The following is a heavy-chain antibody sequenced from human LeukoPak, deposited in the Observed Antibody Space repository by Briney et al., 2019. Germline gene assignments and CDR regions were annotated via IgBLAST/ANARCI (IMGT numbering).Heavy chain of an antibody. V-gene: IGHV4-59*01. J-gene: IGHJ4*02. CDR3: ARAEWELGGGLFDY. CDR1: GGSISSYY. Sequence: SETLSLTCTVSGGSISSYYWSWIRQPPGKGLEWIGYIYYSGSTNYNPSLKSRVTMSVDTSKNQFSLKLSSVTAADTAVYYCARAEWELGGGLFDYWGQGTLVTVSS. D-gene: IGHD1-26*01. CDR2: IYYSGST.